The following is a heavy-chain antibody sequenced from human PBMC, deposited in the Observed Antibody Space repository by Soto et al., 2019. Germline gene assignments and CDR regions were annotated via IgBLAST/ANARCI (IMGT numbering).Heavy chain of an antibody. CDR3: ENGAGHDYGGNFDY. J-gene: IGHJ4*02. CDR2: ISYDGSNK. D-gene: IGHD4-17*01. CDR1: GFTFSSYG. V-gene: IGHV3-30*18. Sequence: GESLKISCAASGFTFSSYGMHWVRQAPGKGLEWVAVISYDGSNKYYADSVKGRFTISRDNSKNTLYLQMNSLRAEDTAVYYCENGAGHDYGGNFDYWGQGTLVTVSS.